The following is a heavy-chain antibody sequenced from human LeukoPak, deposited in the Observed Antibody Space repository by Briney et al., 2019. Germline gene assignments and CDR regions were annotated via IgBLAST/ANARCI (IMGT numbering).Heavy chain of an antibody. V-gene: IGHV3-66*01. J-gene: IGHJ4*02. Sequence: PGGSLRLSCAASGFTVSSIYVTWVRQAPGKGLEWVSVIYSGGYTYYADSVKGRFTISRDNSKNTVYLQMNSLRAEDTAVYYCARGLSYYDYWGQGTLVTVSS. CDR3: ARGLSYYDY. CDR2: IYSGGYT. D-gene: IGHD3-22*01. CDR1: GFTVSSIY.